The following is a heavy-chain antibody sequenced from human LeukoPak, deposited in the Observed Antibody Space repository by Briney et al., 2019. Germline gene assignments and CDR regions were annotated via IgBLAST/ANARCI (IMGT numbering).Heavy chain of an antibody. CDR1: GFTFSGSA. V-gene: IGHV3-74*01. D-gene: IGHD6-6*01. Sequence: GGSLRLSCAASGFTFSGSAMHWVRQAPGKGLVWVSRIDGDGSSTTYADSVKGRFTISRDNAKNTLYLQMNSLRAEDTAVYYCARSCVADRHSAPGYWGQGTLVTVSS. CDR2: IDGDGSST. J-gene: IGHJ4*02. CDR3: ARSCVADRHSAPGY.